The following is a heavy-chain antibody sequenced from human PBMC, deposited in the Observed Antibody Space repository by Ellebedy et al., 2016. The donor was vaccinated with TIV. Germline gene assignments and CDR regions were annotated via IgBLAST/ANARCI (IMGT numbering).Heavy chain of an antibody. CDR2: IYYSGST. V-gene: IGHV4-39*07. Sequence: SETLSLXCTVSGGSISSSSYYWGWIRQPPGKGLEWIGYIYYSGSTYYNPSLKSRVTISVDTSKNQFSLKLSSVTAADTAVYYCARGSIAVAGSIDYWGQGTLVTVSS. D-gene: IGHD6-19*01. J-gene: IGHJ4*02. CDR1: GGSISSSSYY. CDR3: ARGSIAVAGSIDY.